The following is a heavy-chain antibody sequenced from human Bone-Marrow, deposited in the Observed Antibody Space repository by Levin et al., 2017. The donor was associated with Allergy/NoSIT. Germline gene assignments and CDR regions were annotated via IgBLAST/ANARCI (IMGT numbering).Heavy chain of an antibody. Sequence: GESLKISCKVSGYTLSELSVHWVRQAPGKGLEWMGGFDPEDVEITYAQKFQGRVTMTEDTSTDTAYMEVSSLTSEDTAVYYCAAGSVVQGGTIMPDDAFDIWGQGTLVTVSS. J-gene: IGHJ3*02. V-gene: IGHV1-24*01. CDR3: AAGSVVQGGTIMPDDAFDI. CDR2: FDPEDVEI. CDR1: GYTLSELS. D-gene: IGHD3-10*01.